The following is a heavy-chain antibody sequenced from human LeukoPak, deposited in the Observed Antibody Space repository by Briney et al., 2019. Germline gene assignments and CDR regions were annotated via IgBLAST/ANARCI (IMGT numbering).Heavy chain of an antibody. CDR3: SNGIYDRSY. CDR2: IKQHGSQP. J-gene: IGHJ4*02. CDR1: GFTFSSYA. D-gene: IGHD2-15*01. V-gene: IGHV3-7*01. Sequence: GWALRLSCAASGFTFSSYAMSWVRQARGKGLEWVANIKQHGSQPVYPVSQSRRLTNSRDNAKNSLYLQINNLRVEHTAVYYYSNGIYDRSYWGQGTLVTVSS.